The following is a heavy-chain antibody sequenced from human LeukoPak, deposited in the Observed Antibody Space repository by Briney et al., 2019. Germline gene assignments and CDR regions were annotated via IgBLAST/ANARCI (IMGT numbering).Heavy chain of an antibody. V-gene: IGHV3-33*08. Sequence: GGSLRLSCATSGITNAWMSWVRQAPGKGLEWVAVIYYDGGYKYYADSVKGRFTISRDDYKNTLYLQMNSLRADDTAVYYCAREASGYYRDFWGQGTLVTVSS. CDR1: GITNAW. J-gene: IGHJ4*02. D-gene: IGHD3-3*01. CDR2: IYYDGGYK. CDR3: AREASGYYRDF.